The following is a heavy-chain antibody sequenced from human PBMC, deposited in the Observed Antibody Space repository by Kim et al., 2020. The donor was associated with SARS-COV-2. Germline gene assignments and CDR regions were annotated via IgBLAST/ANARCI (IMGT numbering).Heavy chain of an antibody. J-gene: IGHJ4*02. Sequence: YVGSVKGRFTISRDNAKNSVFLQMNSLRVEDTAIYYCARGNDYRDYAFDHWGQGTQVTVSP. D-gene: IGHD4-17*01. V-gene: IGHV3-7*01. CDR3: ARGNDYRDYAFDH.